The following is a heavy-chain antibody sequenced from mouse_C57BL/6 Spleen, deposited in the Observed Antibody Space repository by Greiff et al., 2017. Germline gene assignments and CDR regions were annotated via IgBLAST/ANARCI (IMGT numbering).Heavy chain of an antibody. J-gene: IGHJ3*01. D-gene: IGHD2-1*01. CDR3: ARGELLVAY. CDR1: GYTFTSYW. Sequence: QVQLQQPGAELVMPGASVKLSCKASGYTFTSYWMHWVKQRPGQGLEWIGEIDPSDSYTNYNQKFKGKSTLTVDKSSSTAYMQLSSLTSEDSAVYYCARGELLVAYWGQGTLVTVSA. V-gene: IGHV1-69*01. CDR2: IDPSDSYT.